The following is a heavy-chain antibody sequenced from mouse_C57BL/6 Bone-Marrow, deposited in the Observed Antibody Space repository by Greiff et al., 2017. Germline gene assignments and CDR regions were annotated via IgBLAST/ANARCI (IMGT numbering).Heavy chain of an antibody. J-gene: IGHJ1*03. CDR1: GYTFTSYW. Sequence: QVQLQQPGAELVKPGASVKMSCKASGYTFTSYWITWVKQRPGQGLEWIGDIYPGSGSTNYNEKFKSKATLTVDTSSSTAYMQLSRLTSEDSAVYDCASDYYGRSSHWYFDVWGTGTTVTVSS. CDR2: IYPGSGST. CDR3: ASDYYGRSSHWYFDV. V-gene: IGHV1-55*01. D-gene: IGHD1-1*01.